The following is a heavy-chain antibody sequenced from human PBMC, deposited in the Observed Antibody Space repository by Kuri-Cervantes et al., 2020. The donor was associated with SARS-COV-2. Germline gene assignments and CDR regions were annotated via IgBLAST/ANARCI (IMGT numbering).Heavy chain of an antibody. CDR1: GGSISSSSYY. CDR3: ARHPHAVAGPIDY. CDR2: IYYSGST. Sequence: SETLSLTCTVSGGSISSSSYYWGWIRQPPGKGLEWIGSIYYSGSTYYNPSLKSRVTISVDTSKNQLSLKLSSVTAADTAVYYCARHPHAVAGPIDYWGQGTLVTVSS. V-gene: IGHV4-39*01. D-gene: IGHD6-19*01. J-gene: IGHJ4*02.